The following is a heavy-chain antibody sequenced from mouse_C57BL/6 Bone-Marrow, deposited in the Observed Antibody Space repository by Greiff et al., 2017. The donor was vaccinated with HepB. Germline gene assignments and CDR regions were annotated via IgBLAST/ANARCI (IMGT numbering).Heavy chain of an antibody. D-gene: IGHD3-1*01. J-gene: IGHJ4*01. Sequence: VQLQQSGPELVKPGASVKISCKASGYTFTDYYMNWVKQSHGKSLEWIGDINPNNGGTSYNQKFKGKATLTVDKSSSTAYMELRSLTSEDSAVYYCARSGAMDYWGQETSVTVSS. CDR2: INPNNGGT. CDR1: GYTFTDYY. CDR3: ARSGAMDY. V-gene: IGHV1-26*01.